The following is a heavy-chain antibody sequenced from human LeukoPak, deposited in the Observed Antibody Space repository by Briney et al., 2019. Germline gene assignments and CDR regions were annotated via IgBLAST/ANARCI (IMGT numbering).Heavy chain of an antibody. CDR1: DGSISSYY. CDR3: ARSEGSFEYYFDY. V-gene: IGHV4-59*01. J-gene: IGHJ4*02. D-gene: IGHD3-16*02. CDR2: FYYSGST. Sequence: PSETLSLTCTVSDGSISSYYWSWIRQPPGKGLEWIGYFYYSGSTNYSPYLKSRVTISADTSKNQFSLKLSSVTAADTAVYYCARSEGSFEYYFDYWGQGTLVTVSS.